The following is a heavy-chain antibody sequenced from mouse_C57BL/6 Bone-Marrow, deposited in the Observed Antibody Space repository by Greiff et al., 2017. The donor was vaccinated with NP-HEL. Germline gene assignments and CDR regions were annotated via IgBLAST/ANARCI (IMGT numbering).Heavy chain of an antibody. V-gene: IGHV1-81*01. CDR1: GYTFTSYG. J-gene: IGHJ4*01. CDR2: IYPRSGNT. Sequence: VKLMESGAELARPGASVKLSCKASGYTFTSYGISWVKQRTGQGLEWIGEIYPRSGNTYYNEKFKGKATLTADKSSSTAYMELRSLTSEDSAVYFCARDGGNPFYYAMDYWGQGTSVTVSS. CDR3: ARDGGNPFYYAMDY.